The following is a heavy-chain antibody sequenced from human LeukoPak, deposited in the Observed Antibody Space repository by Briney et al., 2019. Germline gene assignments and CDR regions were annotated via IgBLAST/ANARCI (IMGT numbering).Heavy chain of an antibody. V-gene: IGHV3-30*02. CDR3: SKDYSSSGWRFDS. D-gene: IGHD6-19*01. CDR1: GFTFSNYG. J-gene: IGHJ4*02. Sequence: GGSLRLSCAASGFTFSNYGMHWVRQAPGKGLEWVTFIRNDGSNKQYADSVKGRFTISRDNSKITLYLQMDSLRPEDTAVCLCSKDYSSSGWRFDSWGQGTLVTVSS. CDR2: IRNDGSNK.